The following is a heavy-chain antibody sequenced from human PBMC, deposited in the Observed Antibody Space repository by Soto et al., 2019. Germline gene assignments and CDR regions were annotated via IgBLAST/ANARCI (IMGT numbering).Heavy chain of an antibody. CDR3: ARALTKDTSMVLDSFHI. CDR1: GFTFSTYA. J-gene: IGHJ3*02. Sequence: QVQLVESGGGVVQSGRSLRLSCAASGFTFSTYAMYWVRQAPGKGLEWVAVISYHGFNKFYADSVKGRFTISRDNSRNTLYLQMDSLRPEDTAVHYCARALTKDTSMVLDSFHIWGQGTKVTVSS. V-gene: IGHV3-30-3*01. D-gene: IGHD5-18*01. CDR2: ISYHGFNK.